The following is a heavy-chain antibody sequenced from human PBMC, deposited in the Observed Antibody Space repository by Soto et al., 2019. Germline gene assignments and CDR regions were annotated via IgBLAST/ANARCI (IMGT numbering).Heavy chain of an antibody. CDR3: AKDLSGYCTFDY. V-gene: IGHV3-23*01. Sequence: GGSLRLSCAASGFTFSSYAMSWVRQAPGKGLEWVSAISGSGGSTYYADSVKGRFTISRDNSKNTLYLRMNSLRAEDTAVYYCAKDLSGYCTFDYWGQGTLVTVSS. D-gene: IGHD3-3*01. CDR2: ISGSGGST. J-gene: IGHJ4*02. CDR1: GFTFSSYA.